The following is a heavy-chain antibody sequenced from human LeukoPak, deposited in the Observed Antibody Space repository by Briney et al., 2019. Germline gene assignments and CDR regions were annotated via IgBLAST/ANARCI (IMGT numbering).Heavy chain of an antibody. CDR3: ARQEARNYYYEGLDY. V-gene: IGHV3-30*19. CDR2: ISYNGRRK. CDR1: GFTFSGFA. J-gene: IGHJ4*02. D-gene: IGHD3-22*01. Sequence: GGSLRLSCAASGFTFSGFAIHWVRQAPGKGLEWVSLISYNGRRKEYAESVKGRFTIDRDNSKKTVYLQMNSLRPDDTAIYFCARQEARNYYYEGLDYWGQGNLVTVSS.